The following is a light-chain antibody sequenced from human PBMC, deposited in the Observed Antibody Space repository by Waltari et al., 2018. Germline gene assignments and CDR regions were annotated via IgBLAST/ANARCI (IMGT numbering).Light chain of an antibody. Sequence: QFVVTQSPSASASLGASVRLTCTLTGGHIIYAIPCHQQRPEKGLRFLIKLNGDGSHTKGDGIPDRFSASSSGSDYYLTISSLQSEDEADYYCQTWATGGVFGGGTKLTVL. CDR2: LNGDGSH. CDR1: GGHIIYA. CDR3: QTWATGGV. J-gene: IGLJ3*02. V-gene: IGLV4-69*01.